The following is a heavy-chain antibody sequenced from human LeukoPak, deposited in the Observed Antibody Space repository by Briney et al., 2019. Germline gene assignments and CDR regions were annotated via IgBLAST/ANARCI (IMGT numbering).Heavy chain of an antibody. CDR2: INPSGGST. D-gene: IGHD3-3*01. CDR3: ARNYDFWSGYDAFDI. Sequence: ASVKVSCKASGYTFTGYYMHWVRQAPGQGLEWMGIINPSGGSTSYAQKFQGRVTMTRDTSTSTVYMELSSLRSEDTAVYYCARNYDFWSGYDAFDIWGQGTMVTVSS. V-gene: IGHV1-46*01. J-gene: IGHJ3*02. CDR1: GYTFTGYY.